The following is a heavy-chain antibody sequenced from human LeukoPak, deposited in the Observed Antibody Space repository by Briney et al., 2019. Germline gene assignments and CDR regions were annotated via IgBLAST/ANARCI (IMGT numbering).Heavy chain of an antibody. CDR1: GGSISSYY. CDR3: ARDTYYYGSGSYGYYYYYYMDV. CDR2: IYYSGST. J-gene: IGHJ6*03. Sequence: SETVSLTCTVSGGSISSYYWSWIRQPPGKGLEWIGYIYYSGSTNYNPSLKSRVTISVDTSKNQFSLKLSSVTAADTAVYYCARDTYYYGSGSYGYYYYYYMDVWGKGTTVTVSS. V-gene: IGHV4-59*01. D-gene: IGHD3-10*01.